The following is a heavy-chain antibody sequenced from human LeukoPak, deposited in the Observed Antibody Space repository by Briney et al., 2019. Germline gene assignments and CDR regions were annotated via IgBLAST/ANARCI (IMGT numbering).Heavy chain of an antibody. CDR2: ISGRGGST. J-gene: IGHJ4*02. Sequence: GGSLRLSCAASGFTFSSYAMSWVRQAPGKGLEWVSAISGRGGSTYYADSVKGRFTISRDNSKNTLYLQMNSLRAEDTAVYYCAKGPYSSGWYKGGQYYFDYWGQGTLVTVSS. CDR1: GFTFSSYA. CDR3: AKGPYSSGWYKGGQYYFDY. V-gene: IGHV3-23*01. D-gene: IGHD6-19*01.